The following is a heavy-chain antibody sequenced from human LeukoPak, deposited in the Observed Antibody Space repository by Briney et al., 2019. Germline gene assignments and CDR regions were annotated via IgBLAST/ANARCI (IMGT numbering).Heavy chain of an antibody. CDR3: ARGPISIFDY. CDR2: INHSGST. Sequence: PSETLSLTCAVYGGSFSGYYWSWIRQPPGKGLEWIGEINHSGSTNYNPSLKSRVTISVDTSKNRFSLKLSSVTAADTAVYYCARGPISIFDYWGQGTLVTVSS. J-gene: IGHJ4*02. D-gene: IGHD3-9*01. CDR1: GGSFSGYY. V-gene: IGHV4-34*01.